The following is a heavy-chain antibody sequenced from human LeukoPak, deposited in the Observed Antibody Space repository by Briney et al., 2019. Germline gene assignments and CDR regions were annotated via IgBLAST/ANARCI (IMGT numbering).Heavy chain of an antibody. V-gene: IGHV3-23*01. CDR2: IVGGGGST. CDR3: AKDLGRDY. CDR1: GFSFSTYA. D-gene: IGHD3-16*01. Sequence: GGSLRLSCEASGFSFSTYAMSWVRQAPGKGLEWVSGIVGGGGSTYYADSVKGRFTISRDNSKNMLYLQMNSLRAEDTAVCYCAKDLGRDYWGQGTLVTVSS. J-gene: IGHJ4*02.